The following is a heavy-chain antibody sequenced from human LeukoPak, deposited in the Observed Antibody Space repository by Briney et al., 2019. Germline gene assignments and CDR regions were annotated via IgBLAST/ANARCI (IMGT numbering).Heavy chain of an antibody. CDR3: ARESKSYDGSGYYHDS. J-gene: IGHJ4*02. Sequence: SETLSLTCSVSGGSISSYYWSWIRQPAGKGLEWIGRIYASGGTDYNPSLKSRVTMSVDTSKNQFSLKLWSVTAADTAVYYCARESKSYDGSGYYHDSWGQGTLVTVPS. CDR1: GGSISSYY. CDR2: IYASGGT. V-gene: IGHV4-4*07. D-gene: IGHD3-22*01.